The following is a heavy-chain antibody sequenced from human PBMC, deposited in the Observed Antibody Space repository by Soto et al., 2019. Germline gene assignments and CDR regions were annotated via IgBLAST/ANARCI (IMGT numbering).Heavy chain of an antibody. D-gene: IGHD6-13*01. J-gene: IGHJ4*02. Sequence: QVQLVQSGAEVKKPGSSVKVSCKASGGTFSSYTISWVRQAPGQGLEWMGRIIPMLGIANAAQKFQGRVAITADKSTSTAYMELSSLRSEDTAVYSCAREDKGSWTDYWGQGTLVTVSS. CDR3: AREDKGSWTDY. CDR2: IIPMLGIA. V-gene: IGHV1-69*08. CDR1: GGTFSSYT.